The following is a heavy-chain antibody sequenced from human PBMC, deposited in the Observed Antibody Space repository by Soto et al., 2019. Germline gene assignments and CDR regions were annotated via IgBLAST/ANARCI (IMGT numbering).Heavy chain of an antibody. V-gene: IGHV1-69*06. D-gene: IGHD3-22*01. CDR3: ARANDSSGYYYNYYYYGMDV. CDR2: IIPIFGTA. CDR1: GGTFSSYA. J-gene: IGHJ6*02. Sequence: VASVKVSCKASGGTFSSYAISWVRQPPGQGLEWMGGIIPIFGTANYAQKFQGRVTITADKSTSTAYMELSSLRSEDTAVYYCARANDSSGYYYNYYYYGMDVWGQGTTVTVSS.